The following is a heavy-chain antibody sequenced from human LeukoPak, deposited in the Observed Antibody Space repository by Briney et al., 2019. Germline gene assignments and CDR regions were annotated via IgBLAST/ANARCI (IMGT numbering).Heavy chain of an antibody. D-gene: IGHD6-19*01. CDR1: GFTFSSYA. V-gene: IGHV3-23*01. CDR3: AKDHDSTGLYQDRDY. J-gene: IGHJ4*02. CDR2: ITGSGGST. Sequence: GGSLRLSCAASGFTFSSYAMNWVRQAPGEGLEWVSGITGSGGSTYYADSVKGRFTISRDNSKNTLYLQMNSLRAEDAAIYYCAKDHDSTGLYQDRDYWGQGTLVTISS.